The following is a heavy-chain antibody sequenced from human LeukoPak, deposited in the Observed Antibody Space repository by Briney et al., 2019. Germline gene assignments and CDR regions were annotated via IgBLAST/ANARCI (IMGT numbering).Heavy chain of an antibody. CDR3: VKDAGTA. V-gene: IGHV3-21*01. J-gene: IGHJ5*02. CDR2: ISSGSSYI. CDR1: GFTFSTYS. D-gene: IGHD2-8*02. Sequence: GGSLRLSCAASGFTFSTYSMDWVRQAPGQGLEWVASISSGSSYIYYADSVKGRFTISRDNAKNSLYLQMDSLRAEDTALYYCVKDAGTAWGQGTLVTVSS.